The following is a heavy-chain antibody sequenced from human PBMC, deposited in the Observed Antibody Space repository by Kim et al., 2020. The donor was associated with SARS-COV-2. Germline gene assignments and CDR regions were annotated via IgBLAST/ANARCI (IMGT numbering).Heavy chain of an antibody. J-gene: IGHJ6*02. CDR2: ISSSSSYT. D-gene: IGHD3-16*02. Sequence: GGFLRLSCAASGFTFSDYYMSWIRQAPGKGLEWVSYISSSSSYTNYADSVKGRFTISRDNAKNSLYLQMNSLRAEDTAVYYCARDGARLRLGELSLKNWDYYYYGMDVWGQGPTVTVSS. CDR1: GFTFSDYY. CDR3: ARDGARLRLGELSLKNWDYYYYGMDV. V-gene: IGHV3-11*05.